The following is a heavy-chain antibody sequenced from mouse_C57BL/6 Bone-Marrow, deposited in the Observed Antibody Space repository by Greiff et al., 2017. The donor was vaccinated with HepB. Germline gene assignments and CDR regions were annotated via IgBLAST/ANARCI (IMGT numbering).Heavy chain of an antibody. CDR3: AKDGDYDGYFDY. CDR1: GFSLTSYG. D-gene: IGHD2-4*01. CDR2: IWSGGST. Sequence: VMLVESGPGLVQPSQSLSITCTVSGFSLTSYGVHWVRQPPGKGLEWLGVIWSGGSTDYNAAFISRLSISKDNSKSQVFFKMNSLQADDTAIYYCAKDGDYDGYFDYWGQGTTLTVSS. J-gene: IGHJ2*01. V-gene: IGHV2-4*01.